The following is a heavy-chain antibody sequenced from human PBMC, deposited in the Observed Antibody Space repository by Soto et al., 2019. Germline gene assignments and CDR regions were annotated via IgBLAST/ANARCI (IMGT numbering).Heavy chain of an antibody. Sequence: EVQLLEAGGDLIQPGGSLRLSCAASGFTFSSYTMTWVRQAPGKGLEWVSATNGGGGSTYYADSVKGRFTISRDNSKDTLYLQMNSLRAEDTAVYYCAKDKVCSGGSCYYDYWGQGTLVTVSS. D-gene: IGHD2-15*01. CDR2: TNGGGGST. CDR3: AKDKVCSGGSCYYDY. CDR1: GFTFSSYT. V-gene: IGHV3-23*01. J-gene: IGHJ4*02.